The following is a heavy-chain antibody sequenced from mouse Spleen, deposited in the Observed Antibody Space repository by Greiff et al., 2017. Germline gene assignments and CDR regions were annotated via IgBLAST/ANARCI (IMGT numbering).Heavy chain of an antibody. CDR3: ARCRYGSRDSNWYFDV. V-gene: IGHV1S135*01. CDR2: IDPYNGGT. Sequence: VQLQQSGPELVKPGASVKVSCKASGYSFTDYNMYWVKQSHGRSLGGIGYIDPYNGGTSYNQKFKGKATLTVDKSSSTAFMHLNSLTSEDSAVYYCARCRYGSRDSNWYFDVWGAGTTVTVSS. J-gene: IGHJ1*01. D-gene: IGHD1-1*01. CDR1: GYSFTDYN.